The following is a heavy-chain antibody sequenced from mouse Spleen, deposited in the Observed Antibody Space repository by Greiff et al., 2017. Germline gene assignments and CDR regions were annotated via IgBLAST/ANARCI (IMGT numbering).Heavy chain of an antibody. CDR1: GFSLTSYG. CDR3: AGNNEGFAY. J-gene: IGHJ3*01. V-gene: IGHV2-2*02. CDR2: IWSGGST. Sequence: QVQLKESGPGLVQPSQSLSITCTVSGFSLTSYGVHWVRQSPGKGLEWLGVIWSGGSTDYNAAFISRLSISKDNSKSQVFFKMNSLQANDTAIYYCAGNNEGFAYWGQGTLVTVSA. D-gene: IGHD1-3*01.